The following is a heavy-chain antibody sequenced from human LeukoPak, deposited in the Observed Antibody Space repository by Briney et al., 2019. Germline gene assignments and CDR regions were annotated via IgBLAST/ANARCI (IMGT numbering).Heavy chain of an antibody. CDR1: GASFSSGDQY. J-gene: IGHJ4*02. V-gene: IGHV4-31*03. Sequence: SETLSLTCTVSGASFSSGDQYWNWIRQSPGKGLEWIGSIHPSGTLYNNPSLESRVTMSMDTSKNQFSLNLNSGTAADTAVYFCSRGLDSRKLGYWGQGTLVTVSS. CDR2: IHPSGTL. CDR3: SRGLDSRKLGY. D-gene: IGHD3-22*01.